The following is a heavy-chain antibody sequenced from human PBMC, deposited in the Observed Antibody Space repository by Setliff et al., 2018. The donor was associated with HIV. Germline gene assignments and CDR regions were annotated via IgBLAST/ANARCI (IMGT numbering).Heavy chain of an antibody. CDR1: GGSISSGGYY. J-gene: IGHJ4*02. V-gene: IGHV4-31*03. CDR2: IYYSGNT. Sequence: SETLSLTCSVSGGSISSGGYYWSWIRQHPGKGLEWIGYIYYSGNTYYNPSLKSRVTISVDTSKNQFSLKLSSVTAADTAVYYCARPRYCISTNCYEAFDYWGQGTLVTVSS. CDR3: ARPRYCISTNCYEAFDY. D-gene: IGHD2-2*01.